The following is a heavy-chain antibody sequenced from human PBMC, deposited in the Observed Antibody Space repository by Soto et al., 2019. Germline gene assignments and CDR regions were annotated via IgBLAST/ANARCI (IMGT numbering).Heavy chain of an antibody. V-gene: IGHV4-30-2*01. CDR3: ARGKMGQMGAPNWFDP. Sequence: TLSLTCAVSGGSISSGGYSWSWIRQPPGKGLEWIGYIYHSGSTYYNPSLKSRVTISVDRSKNQFSLKLSSVTAADTAVYYCARGKMGQMGAPNWFDPWGQGTLVTVSS. CDR2: IYHSGST. CDR1: GGSISSGGYS. J-gene: IGHJ5*01. D-gene: IGHD3-16*01.